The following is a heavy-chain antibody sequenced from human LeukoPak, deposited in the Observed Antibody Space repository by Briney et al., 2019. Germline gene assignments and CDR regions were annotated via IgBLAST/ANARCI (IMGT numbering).Heavy chain of an antibody. D-gene: IGHD6-19*01. CDR3: ARDAEQWLVRYFQD. CDR1: GGTFSSYA. Sequence: SVKVSCKASGGTFSSYAISWVRQAPGQGLEWMGGIIPIFGTANYAQKFQGRVTITTDESTSTAYMELSSLRSEDTAVYYCARDAEQWLVRYFQDWGQGTLVTVSS. CDR2: IIPIFGTA. J-gene: IGHJ1*01. V-gene: IGHV1-69*05.